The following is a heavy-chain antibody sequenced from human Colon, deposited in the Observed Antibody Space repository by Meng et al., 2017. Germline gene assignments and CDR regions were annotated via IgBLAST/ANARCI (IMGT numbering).Heavy chain of an antibody. J-gene: IGHJ4*02. V-gene: IGHV4-30-4*01. CDR1: GGSISSGDDY. CDR3: AGDPRFHSGNSGSY. CDR2: ISYGGRT. Sequence: QVQLQESGPGLVKPSQTLSLTCSGSGGSISSGDDYWSWIRQPPGNGLEWIGCISYGGRTYYNPPLKNRVTISLDASKNQLSLKLRSVTAAATAVYYCAGDPRFHSGNSGSYWGQGTLVTVSS. D-gene: IGHD2/OR15-2a*01.